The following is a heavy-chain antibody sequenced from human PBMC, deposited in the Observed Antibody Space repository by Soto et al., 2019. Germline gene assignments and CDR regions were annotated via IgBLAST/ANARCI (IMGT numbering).Heavy chain of an antibody. V-gene: IGHV4-34*01. D-gene: IGHD2-15*01. CDR2: INHSGST. J-gene: IGHJ6*02. Sequence: SETLSLTCAVYGGSFSGYYWSWIRQPPGKGLEWIGEINHSGSTNYNPSLKSRVTISVDTSKNQFSLKLSSVTAADTAVYYCGSVSLYGYCSGGSCYNHYYYYGMDVWGQGTTVTVSS. CDR1: GGSFSGYY. CDR3: GSVSLYGYCSGGSCYNHYYYYGMDV.